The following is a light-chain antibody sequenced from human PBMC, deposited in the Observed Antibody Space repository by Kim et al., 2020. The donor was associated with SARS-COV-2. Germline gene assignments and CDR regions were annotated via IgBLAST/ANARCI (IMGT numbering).Light chain of an antibody. CDR3: QHYGTSPPIT. J-gene: IGKJ5*01. Sequence: PGERATLSCRAGQTVSSSYLAWYQQKPGQAPRLLIFGTSRRATGIPDRFTGSGSGTDFTLTITRVEPEDLAVYYCQHYGTSPPITFGQGTRLEIK. V-gene: IGKV3-20*01. CDR1: QTVSSSY. CDR2: GTS.